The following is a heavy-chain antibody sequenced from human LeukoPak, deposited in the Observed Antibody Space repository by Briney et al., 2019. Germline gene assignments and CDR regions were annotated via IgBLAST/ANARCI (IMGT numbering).Heavy chain of an antibody. V-gene: IGHV3-74*01. CDR3: ARDATTVTTADLYF. D-gene: IGHD4-17*01. CDR1: GFTFSSYW. CDR2: INSDGSST. J-gene: IGHJ4*02. Sequence: GGSLRLPCAASGFTFSSYWMHWVRQAPGKGLVWVSRINSDGSSTNYADSVKGRFTISRDNAKNTLYLQMDSLRAEDTAVYYCARDATTVTTADLYFWGQGTLVPVSS.